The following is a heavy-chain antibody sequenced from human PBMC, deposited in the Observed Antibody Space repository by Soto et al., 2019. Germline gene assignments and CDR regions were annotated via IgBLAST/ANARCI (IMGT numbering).Heavy chain of an antibody. CDR2: IYHSGST. Sequence: QVQLQESGPGLVKPSGTLSLTCAVSGGSISSSNWWSWVRQPPGKGLEWIGEIYHSGSTNYNPSLKNRVTISVEKSTNQFSLKLSSVTAADTAVYYCARDLERYRFEGAFDIWGQGTMVTVSS. D-gene: IGHD3-16*02. V-gene: IGHV4-4*02. J-gene: IGHJ3*02. CDR1: GGSISSSNW. CDR3: ARDLERYRFEGAFDI.